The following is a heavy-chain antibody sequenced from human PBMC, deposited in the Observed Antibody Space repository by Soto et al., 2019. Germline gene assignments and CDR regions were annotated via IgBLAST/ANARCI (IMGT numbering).Heavy chain of an antibody. V-gene: IGHV1-46*01. Sequence: QVQLVQSGAEVKKPGASVKVSCKASGYTFTSYYMHWVRQAPGQGLEWMGLIIPSGGGTSYAQKFQGRVTMTSDTSTSTVYMELSSLRSEDTAVYYCGRGPRRAAAALDYWGQGTRVTVSS. CDR1: GYTFTSYY. J-gene: IGHJ4*02. CDR2: IIPSGGGT. CDR3: GRGPRRAAAALDY. D-gene: IGHD6-13*01.